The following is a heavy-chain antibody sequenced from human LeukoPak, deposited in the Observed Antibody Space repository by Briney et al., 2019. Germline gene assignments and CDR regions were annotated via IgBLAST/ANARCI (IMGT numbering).Heavy chain of an antibody. CDR1: GFTFSSYG. V-gene: IGHV3-33*06. CDR2: IWYDGSNK. J-gene: IGHJ4*02. CDR3: AKGSGSGYYFDC. D-gene: IGHD3-22*01. Sequence: PVGSLRLSCAASGFTFSSYGMHWVRQAPGKGLEWVAVIWYDGSNKYYADSVKGRFTISRDNSKNTLYLQMNSLRAEDTAVYYCAKGSGSGYYFDCWGQGTLVTASP.